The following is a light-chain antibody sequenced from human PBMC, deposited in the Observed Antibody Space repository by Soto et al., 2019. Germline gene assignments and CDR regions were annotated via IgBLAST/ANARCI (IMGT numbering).Light chain of an antibody. J-gene: IGKJ2*01. CDR2: AAS. CDR1: QGIGSN. V-gene: IGKV1-39*01. CDR3: QQSYSTPPD. Sequence: DIQMTKSPSSLFASVEDRVTILSRESQGIGSNLNWYQQKPGKAPKLLIYAASSLQSGVPSRFSGSGSGTDFTLTISSLQPEDFATYYCQQSYSTPPDFGQGTKLEIK.